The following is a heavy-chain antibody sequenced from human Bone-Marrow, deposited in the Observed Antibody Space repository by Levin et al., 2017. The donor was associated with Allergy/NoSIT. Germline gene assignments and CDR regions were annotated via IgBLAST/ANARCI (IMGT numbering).Heavy chain of an antibody. CDR3: ARGKEGIAAAGRPSDY. J-gene: IGHJ4*02. V-gene: IGHV1-2*02. Sequence: ASVKVSCKASGYTFTGYYMHWVRQAPGQGLEWMGWINPNSGGTNYAQKFQGRVTMTRDTSISTAYMELSRLRSDDTAVYYCARGKEGIAAAGRPSDYWGQGTLVTVSS. CDR1: GYTFTGYY. CDR2: INPNSGGT. D-gene: IGHD6-13*01.